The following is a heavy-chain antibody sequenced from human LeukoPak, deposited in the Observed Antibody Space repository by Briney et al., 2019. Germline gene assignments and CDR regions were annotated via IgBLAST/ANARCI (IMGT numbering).Heavy chain of an antibody. CDR2: ISSSSSTI. CDR3: ARGAYYYED. D-gene: IGHD3-22*01. J-gene: IGHJ4*02. CDR1: GFTFSRFN. V-gene: IGHV3-48*01. Sequence: PGGSLRLSCAASGFTFSRFNMNWVRQAPGKGLEWVSYISSSSSTIYYADSVKGRFTISRDNAKNSLYLQMNSLRAEDTAVYYCARGAYYYEDWGQGTLVTVSS.